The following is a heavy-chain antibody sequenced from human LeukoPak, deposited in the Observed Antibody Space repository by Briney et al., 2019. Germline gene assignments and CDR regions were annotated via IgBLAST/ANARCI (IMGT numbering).Heavy chain of an antibody. V-gene: IGHV4-59*01. Sequence: SETLSLTCTVSGGSINSYYWSWIRQPPGKGLEWIGYIYDSESTKYSGSTNYNPSLKSRVTTSVDTSKNQFSLKLSSVTAADTAVYYCSGSPSIAAAGTSNSWGQGTLVTVSS. CDR2: IYDSESTKYSGST. J-gene: IGHJ4*02. CDR1: GGSINSYY. CDR3: SGSPSIAAAGTSNS. D-gene: IGHD6-13*01.